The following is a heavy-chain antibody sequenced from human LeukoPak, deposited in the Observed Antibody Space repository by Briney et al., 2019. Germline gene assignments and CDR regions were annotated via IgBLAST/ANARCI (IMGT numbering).Heavy chain of an antibody. J-gene: IGHJ4*02. CDR1: GYTFTSYG. D-gene: IGHD2-2*01. V-gene: IGHV1-18*01. CDR2: ISAYNGNT. CDR3: ARPIVVVPAALGFDY. Sequence: ASVKVSCKASGYTFTSYGISWVRQAPGQGLEWMGWISAYNGNTNYAQKLQGRVTMTTDTSTSTAYMELRSLRSDDTAAYYCARPIVVVPAALGFDYWGQGTLVTVSS.